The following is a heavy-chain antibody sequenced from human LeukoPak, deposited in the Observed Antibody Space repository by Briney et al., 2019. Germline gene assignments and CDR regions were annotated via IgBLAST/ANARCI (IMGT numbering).Heavy chain of an antibody. D-gene: IGHD5-18*01. CDR3: ARHLSGVTGYSYGRGIDY. Sequence: AGGSLRLSCAASGFTFSNYWMSWVRQAPGKGLEWVANINQDGSEKYYVDSVKGRFTISRDNAKKSLYLQMKSLRAEDTAVYYCARHLSGVTGYSYGRGIDYWGQGTLVTVSS. J-gene: IGHJ4*02. CDR1: GFTFSNYW. CDR2: INQDGSEK. V-gene: IGHV3-7*01.